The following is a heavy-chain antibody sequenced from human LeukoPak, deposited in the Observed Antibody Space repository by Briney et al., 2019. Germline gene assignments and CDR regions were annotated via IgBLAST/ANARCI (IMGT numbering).Heavy chain of an antibody. Sequence: GDSLRLSCAASGFNFSSYWMHWVRQATGMGLVWVSRLNRDGRPPNYADSVKGRFTISRDNAKNTLYLQMNSLRTEDTAVYYCARGGIGGVNGGVFDIWGQGTLVTVSS. D-gene: IGHD1-26*01. V-gene: IGHV3-74*01. CDR1: GFNFSSYW. CDR3: ARGGIGGVNGGVFDI. CDR2: LNRDGRPP. J-gene: IGHJ3*02.